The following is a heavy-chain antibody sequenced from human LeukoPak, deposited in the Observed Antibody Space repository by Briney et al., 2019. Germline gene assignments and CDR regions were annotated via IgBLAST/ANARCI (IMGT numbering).Heavy chain of an antibody. J-gene: IGHJ2*01. CDR3: ARFKGERYWYFDL. Sequence: SVKVLCKASGGTFSSYAISWVRQAPGQGLKWMGWIIRIFGTADYAQQFQGRVTITADESTSTAYMELSSLRSEDTTVYYCARFKGERYWYFDLWGRGTLVTVSS. CDR2: IIRIFGTA. D-gene: IGHD1-26*01. V-gene: IGHV1-69*13. CDR1: GGTFSSYA.